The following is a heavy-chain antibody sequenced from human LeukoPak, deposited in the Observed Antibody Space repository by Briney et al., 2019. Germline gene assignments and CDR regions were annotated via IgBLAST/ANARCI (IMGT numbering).Heavy chain of an antibody. Sequence: GGSLRLSCAAPGFTFSSYWVHWVRQAPGKGLVWVSRINTDGSSTNYADSVKGRFTISRDNAKNTLFLQMNSLRAEDTAVYYCARGGDGYNGGDYWGQGTLVTVSS. D-gene: IGHD5-24*01. J-gene: IGHJ4*02. CDR3: ARGGDGYNGGDY. CDR2: INTDGSST. V-gene: IGHV3-74*01. CDR1: GFTFSSYW.